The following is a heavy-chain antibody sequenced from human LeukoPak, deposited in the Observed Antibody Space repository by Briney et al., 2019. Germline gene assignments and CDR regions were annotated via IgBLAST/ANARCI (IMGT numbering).Heavy chain of an antibody. CDR1: GFTFNTYG. CDR2: IWYDGSNI. D-gene: IGHD6-19*01. V-gene: IGHV3-33*01. CDR3: VRGVDSSAWYPAF. J-gene: IGHJ4*02. Sequence: GGSLRLSCAASGFTFNTYGMHWVRQAPGKGLEWVAVIWYDGSNINYGDSVKGRFTISRDNSKNTLYLQMNSLRAEDTAVYYCVRGVDSSAWYPAFWGQGTLVAVSS.